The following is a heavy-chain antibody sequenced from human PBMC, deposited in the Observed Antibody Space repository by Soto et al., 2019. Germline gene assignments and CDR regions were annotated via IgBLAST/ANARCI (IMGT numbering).Heavy chain of an antibody. Sequence: GGSLRLSCAASGFTFSSYWMSWVRKAPGKGLEWVANIKQDGSEKYYVTSVQGRFTISRDNAKNSLYLQMNSLRAEDTAVYYCARDAGGYCSGGSCYAPGGGYYYYYMDVWGKGTTVTVSS. CDR2: IKQDGSEK. CDR3: ARDAGGYCSGGSCYAPGGGYYYYYMDV. D-gene: IGHD2-15*01. CDR1: GFTFSSYW. V-gene: IGHV3-7*01. J-gene: IGHJ6*03.